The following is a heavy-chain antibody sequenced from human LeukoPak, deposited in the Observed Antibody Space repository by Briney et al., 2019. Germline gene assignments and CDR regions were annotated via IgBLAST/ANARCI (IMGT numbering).Heavy chain of an antibody. CDR3: ARRYFEY. V-gene: IGHV3-7*03. CDR1: GFTFSSYW. CDR2: IRQDGSEK. J-gene: IGHJ4*02. Sequence: GGSLRLSCAGSGFTFSSYWMHWIRQAPGKGLEWVANIRQDGSEKYYVDSVKGRFTISRDNAKNALYLQMNSLRAEDTAVYYCARRYFEYWGQGTLVTVSS.